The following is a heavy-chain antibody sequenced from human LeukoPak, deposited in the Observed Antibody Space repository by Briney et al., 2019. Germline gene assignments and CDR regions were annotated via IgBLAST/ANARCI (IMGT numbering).Heavy chain of an antibody. CDR2: IKQDGSEK. J-gene: IGHJ1*01. CDR1: GFTFSSYW. Sequence: GGSLRLSRAASGFTFSSYWMSWVRQAPGKGLEWVANIKQDGSEKYYVDSVKGRFTISRDNGKNSLYLQMNSLRAEDTAVYYCAGVEMATIFDFQHWGQGTLVTVSS. V-gene: IGHV3-7*01. D-gene: IGHD5-24*01. CDR3: AGVEMATIFDFQH.